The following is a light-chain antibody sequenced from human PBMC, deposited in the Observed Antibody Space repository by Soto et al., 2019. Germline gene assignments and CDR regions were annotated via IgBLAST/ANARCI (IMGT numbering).Light chain of an antibody. CDR3: QHYNSFSRT. Sequence: DIQMTQSPSTLSASVGDRVAITCRASDNIAPWVAWYQQKPGKAPKLLIYKAANLADEVPSRFAGSGSGTDFTLTITRLQPDDFATYYCQHYNSFSRTFGQGTRLEIK. CDR2: KAA. J-gene: IGKJ5*01. V-gene: IGKV1-5*03. CDR1: DNIAPW.